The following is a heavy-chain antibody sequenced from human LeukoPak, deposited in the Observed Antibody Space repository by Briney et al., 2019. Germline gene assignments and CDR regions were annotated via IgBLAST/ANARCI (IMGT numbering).Heavy chain of an antibody. CDR1: GGSFSGYY. D-gene: IGHD3-10*01. CDR3: ARLAGGY. CDR2: INHSGST. V-gene: IGHV4-34*01. J-gene: IGHJ4*02. Sequence: PSETLSLTCAVYGGSFSGYYWGWIRQPPGKGLEWIGEINHSGSTNYNPSLKSRVTISVDTSKNQFSLKLSSVAAADTAAYYCARLAGGYWGQGTLVTVSX.